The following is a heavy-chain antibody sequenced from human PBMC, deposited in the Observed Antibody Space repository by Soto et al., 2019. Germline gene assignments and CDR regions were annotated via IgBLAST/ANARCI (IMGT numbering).Heavy chain of an antibody. Sequence: QVQLVQSGAEVKKPGSSVKVSCKASGGTFSSYAISWVRQAPGQGLEWMGGIIPIFGTANYAQKFQGRVTITADESTSTAYMELSSLRFEDTAVYYCARQDYYDSSGYSNAFDIWGQGTMVTVSS. V-gene: IGHV1-69*01. CDR2: IIPIFGTA. CDR1: GGTFSSYA. J-gene: IGHJ3*02. D-gene: IGHD3-22*01. CDR3: ARQDYYDSSGYSNAFDI.